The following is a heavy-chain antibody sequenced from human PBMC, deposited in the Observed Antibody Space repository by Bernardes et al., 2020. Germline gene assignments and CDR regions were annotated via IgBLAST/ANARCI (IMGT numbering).Heavy chain of an antibody. CDR3: AKDDDRPLFGAPGFDS. Sequence: GGSLRLWCAASGFTFTKYDMSWVRKAPGKGLEWVSGITGSGNTTYYADSVKGRFTISRDNSKNTLFLQMDSLRAEDTAVYYCAKDDDRPLFGAPGFDSWGQGTLVTISS. J-gene: IGHJ4*02. CDR1: GFTFTKYD. V-gene: IGHV3-23*01. D-gene: IGHD3-3*01. CDR2: ITGSGNTT.